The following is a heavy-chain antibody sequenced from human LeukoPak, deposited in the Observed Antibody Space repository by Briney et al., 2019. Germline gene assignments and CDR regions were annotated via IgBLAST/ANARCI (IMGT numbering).Heavy chain of an antibody. CDR2: ISGSGGST. D-gene: IGHD2-21*01. CDR1: GFTFSSYA. CDR3: AKDLLRNKLWWPALDAFDI. V-gene: IGHV3-23*01. J-gene: IGHJ3*02. Sequence: PGGSLRLSCAASGFTFSSYAMSWVRQAPGKGLEWVSAISGSGGSTYYADSVKGRFTISRDNSKNTLYLQMNSLRAEDTAVYYCAKDLLRNKLWWPALDAFDIWGQGTMVTVSS.